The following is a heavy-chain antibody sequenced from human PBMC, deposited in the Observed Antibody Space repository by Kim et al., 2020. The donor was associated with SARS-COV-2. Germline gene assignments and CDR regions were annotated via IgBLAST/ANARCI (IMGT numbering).Heavy chain of an antibody. V-gene: IGHV3-23*01. CDR3: AKSIVVVPAAID. CDR2: ISGSGGST. J-gene: IGHJ4*02. D-gene: IGHD2-2*01. Sequence: GGSLRLSCAASGFTFSSYAMSWVRQAPGKGLEWVSAISGSGGSTYYVDSVKGRFTISRDNSKNTLYLQMNSLRAEDTAVYYCAKSIVVVPAAIDWGQGTLVTVSS. CDR1: GFTFSSYA.